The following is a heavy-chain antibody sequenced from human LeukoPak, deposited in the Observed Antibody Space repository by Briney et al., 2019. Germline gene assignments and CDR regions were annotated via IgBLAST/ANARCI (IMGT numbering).Heavy chain of an antibody. CDR1: GLTFSSYS. CDR3: AVALRDYGNDY. D-gene: IGHD4-17*01. Sequence: GSLRLSCAASGLTFSSYSMNWVRQAPGKGLEWVSSISSSSSYIYYADSVKGRFTISRDNAKNSLYLQMNSLRAEDTAVYYCAVALRDYGNDYWGQGTLVTVSS. J-gene: IGHJ4*02. V-gene: IGHV3-21*01. CDR2: ISSSSSYI.